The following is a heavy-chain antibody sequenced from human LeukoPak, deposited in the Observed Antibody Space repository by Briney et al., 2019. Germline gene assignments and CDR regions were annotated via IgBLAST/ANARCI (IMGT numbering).Heavy chain of an antibody. Sequence: GASVTVSCKASGGTFSSYAISWVRQAPGQGLEWMGRIIPILGIANYAQKFQGRVTITADRSTSTAYMELSSLRSEDTAVYYCARDESTVGYSAYYDSSGHHTDAFDIWGQGTMVTVSS. CDR2: IIPILGIA. CDR1: GGTFSSYA. D-gene: IGHD3-22*01. CDR3: ARDESTVGYSAYYDSSGHHTDAFDI. J-gene: IGHJ3*02. V-gene: IGHV1-69*04.